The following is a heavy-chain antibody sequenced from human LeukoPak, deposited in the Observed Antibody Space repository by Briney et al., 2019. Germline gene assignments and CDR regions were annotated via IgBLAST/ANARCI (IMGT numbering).Heavy chain of an antibody. J-gene: IGHJ4*02. D-gene: IGHD6-19*01. CDR3: ARGGNGWFFDD. Sequence: ASVKVSFKASGYTFTSYGISWVRQAPGQGLEWVGWVNGYNGNTNYAQKVQDRVTMTTDTSTSTAYMELRSLRSDDTAVYYCARGGNGWFFDDWGQGTLVTVSS. CDR2: VNGYNGNT. CDR1: GYTFTSYG. V-gene: IGHV1-18*01.